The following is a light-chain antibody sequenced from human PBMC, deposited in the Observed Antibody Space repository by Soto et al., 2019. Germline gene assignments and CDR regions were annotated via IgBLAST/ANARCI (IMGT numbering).Light chain of an antibody. J-gene: IGKJ4*01. CDR1: QTVSSSC. CDR2: GVS. Sequence: EIVLTQSPGTLYLSPGESATLFCRASQTVSSSCLAWYQQKPDQAPRLLIYGVSSRATGIPDRFSGSGSGTDFTLTISRLQPEDFAVYYCQHYDNSAALTFGGGTNVEIK. V-gene: IGKV3-20*01. CDR3: QHYDNSAALT.